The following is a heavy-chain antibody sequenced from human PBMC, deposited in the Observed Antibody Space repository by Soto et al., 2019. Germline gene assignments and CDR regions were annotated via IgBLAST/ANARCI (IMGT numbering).Heavy chain of an antibody. D-gene: IGHD5-18*01. J-gene: IGHJ4*02. V-gene: IGHV3-30*18. CDR2: ISYDGSNK. CDR3: AKDRGYSYRAGFDY. Sequence: GGSLRLSCAASGFTFSSYGMHWVRQAPGKGLEWVAVISYDGSNKYYADSVKGRFTISRDNSKNTLYLQMNSLRAEDTAVYYCAKDRGYSYRAGFDYWGQGTLVTVSS. CDR1: GFTFSSYG.